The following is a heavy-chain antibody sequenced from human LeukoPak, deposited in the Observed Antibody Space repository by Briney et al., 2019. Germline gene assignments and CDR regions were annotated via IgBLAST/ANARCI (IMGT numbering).Heavy chain of an antibody. CDR2: IYTGGST. D-gene: IGHD3-16*01. CDR3: ARRAGGLARNNWFDP. J-gene: IGHJ5*02. V-gene: IGHV3-66*01. CDR1: GFTVSSNY. Sequence: PGGSLRLSCAASGFTVSSNYMSWVRQAPGKGLKWVSVIYTGGSTYYADSVKGRFTISRDNSKNTLYLQMNSLRAEDTAVYYCARRAGGLARNNWFDPWGQGTLVTVSS.